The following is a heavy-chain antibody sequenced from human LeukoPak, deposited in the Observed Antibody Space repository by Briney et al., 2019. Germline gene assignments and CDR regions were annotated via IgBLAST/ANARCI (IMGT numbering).Heavy chain of an antibody. J-gene: IGHJ3*02. V-gene: IGHV3-13*04. CDR1: GFSFNSYD. CDR2: ISTAGET. Sequence: PGRSLRLSCAASGFSFNSYDMHWVRHATGKGLEWVSAISTAGETFYPGSVKGRFTISRENAKNSFYLQMNSLRAGDTAVYYCARSSAFDIWGQGTMVTVSS. CDR3: ARSSAFDI.